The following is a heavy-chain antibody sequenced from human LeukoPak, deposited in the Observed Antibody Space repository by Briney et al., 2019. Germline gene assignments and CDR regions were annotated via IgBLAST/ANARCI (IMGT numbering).Heavy chain of an antibody. D-gene: IGHD3-22*01. J-gene: IGHJ3*02. Sequence: SGGSLRLSCAASGLTFSSYSMNWVRQAPGKGLEWVSSISSSSSYIYYADSVKGRFTISRDNAKNSLYLQMNSLRAEDTAVYYCAREGGTDYYDSSGYYRDAFDIWGQGTMVTVSS. CDR3: AREGGTDYYDSSGYYRDAFDI. CDR1: GLTFSSYS. V-gene: IGHV3-21*01. CDR2: ISSSSSYI.